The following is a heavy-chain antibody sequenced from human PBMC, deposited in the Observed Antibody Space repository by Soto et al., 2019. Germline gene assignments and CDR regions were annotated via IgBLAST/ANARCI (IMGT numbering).Heavy chain of an antibody. CDR3: AKGRITMIVVVITDGHHDAFDI. J-gene: IGHJ3*02. V-gene: IGHV3-23*01. D-gene: IGHD3-22*01. CDR2: ISGSGGSI. CDR1: GFTFSSYA. Sequence: GGSLRLSCAASGFTFSSYAMSWVRQAPGKGLEWVSAISGSGGSIYCADSVKVRFTISRDNSKNTLYLQMNSLRAEDTAVFYCAKGRITMIVVVITDGHHDAFDIWGQGTMVTVSS.